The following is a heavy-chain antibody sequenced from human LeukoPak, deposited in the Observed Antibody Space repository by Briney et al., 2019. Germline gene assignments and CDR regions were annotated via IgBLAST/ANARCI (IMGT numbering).Heavy chain of an antibody. CDR1: GFTFSNSW. J-gene: IGHJ5*02. V-gene: IGHV3-7*04. CDR2: IKVDGSEK. D-gene: IGHD6-13*01. Sequence: GGSLRLSCAASGFTFSNSWMSWVRQAPGKGLEWVANIKVDGSEKYYVNSVKGRFTISRENAKNSLYLQMNSLRAEDTAVYYCARAYSSPNWFNPWGQGTLVTVSS. CDR3: ARAYSSPNWFNP.